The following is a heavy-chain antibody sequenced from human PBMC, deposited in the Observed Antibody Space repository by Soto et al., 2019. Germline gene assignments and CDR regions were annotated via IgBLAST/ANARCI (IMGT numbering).Heavy chain of an antibody. CDR3: ARVPGP. Sequence: SETLSLTCAVSGYSISSGGYSWSWIRQPPGKGLEWIGYIYHSGSTYYNPSLKSRVTISVDRSKNQFSLKLSSVTAADTAVYYCARVPGPWGQGTLVTVSS. D-gene: IGHD3-10*01. V-gene: IGHV4-30-2*01. CDR2: IYHSGST. CDR1: GYSISSGGYS. J-gene: IGHJ5*02.